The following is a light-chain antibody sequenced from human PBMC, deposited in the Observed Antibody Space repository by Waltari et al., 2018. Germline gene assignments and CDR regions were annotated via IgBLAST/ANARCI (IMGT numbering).Light chain of an antibody. CDR3: QVWDSGSDHYV. Sequence: SYELTQPPSVSVAPGQTARITCDGDKIGCTTVHWYQHKPGQAPVLVVYDDGDRPSGIPERFSGSNSGNTAALTISRVDAGDEAEYYCQVWDSGSDHYVFGTVTKVTVL. V-gene: IGLV3-21*02. CDR1: KIGCTT. CDR2: DDG. J-gene: IGLJ1*01.